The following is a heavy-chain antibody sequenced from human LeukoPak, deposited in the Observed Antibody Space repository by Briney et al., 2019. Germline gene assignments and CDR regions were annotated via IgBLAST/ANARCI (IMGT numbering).Heavy chain of an antibody. D-gene: IGHD3-10*01. J-gene: IGHJ6*02. Sequence: PGGSLRLSCTASGFTFGDYAMSWVRQAPGKGLEWVGFIRSKAYGGTTEYAASVKGRFTIPRDDSKSIAYLQMNSLKTEDTAVYYCTRDALTMVRGVIDFYYYGMDVWGQGTTVTVSS. CDR1: GFTFGDYA. CDR3: TRDALTMVRGVIDFYYYGMDV. V-gene: IGHV3-49*04. CDR2: IRSKAYGGTT.